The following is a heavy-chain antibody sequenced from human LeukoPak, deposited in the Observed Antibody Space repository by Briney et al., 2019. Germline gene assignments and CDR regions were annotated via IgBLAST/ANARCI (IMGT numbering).Heavy chain of an antibody. D-gene: IGHD3-22*01. J-gene: IGHJ3*02. V-gene: IGHV3-30*18. CDR2: ISYDGSNK. Sequence: QPGGSLRLSCAASGFTFSSYGMHWVRQAPGKGLGWVAVISYDGSNKYYADSVKGRFTISRDNSKNTLYLQMNSLRAEDTAVYYCAKDRRYYDSSGAIWGQGTMVTVSS. CDR3: AKDRRYYDSSGAI. CDR1: GFTFSSYG.